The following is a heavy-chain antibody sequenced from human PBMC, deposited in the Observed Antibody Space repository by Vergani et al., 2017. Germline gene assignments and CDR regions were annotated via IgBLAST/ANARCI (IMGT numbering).Heavy chain of an antibody. Sequence: QVQLQQWGAGLLKPSETLSLTCAVYGGSFSGYYWSWIRQPPGKGLEWIGEINHSGSTNYNPSLKSRVTISVDTSKNQFSLKLSSVTAADTAVYYCARVLSGQYRGYCSSTSCYKGLYYYYYMDVWGKETTVTVSS. CDR3: ARVLSGQYRGYCSSTSCYKGLYYYYYMDV. CDR1: GGSFSGYY. J-gene: IGHJ6*03. V-gene: IGHV4-34*01. D-gene: IGHD2-2*02. CDR2: INHSGST.